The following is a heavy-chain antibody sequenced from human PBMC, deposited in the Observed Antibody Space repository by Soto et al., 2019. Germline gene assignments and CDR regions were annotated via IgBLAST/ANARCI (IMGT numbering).Heavy chain of an antibody. D-gene: IGHD1-1*01. CDR3: ARVRSLRERLFDY. V-gene: IGHV4-61*05. CDR1: GGSISSNSYH. Sequence: SQTLCLTRTVAGGSISSNSYHWIFKRHSPGKGLEWIGYIYYSGSTNYNPSLKSRVTISVDTSKNQFSLKLSSVTAADTAVYYCARVRSLRERLFDYWGQGTLVTVSS. J-gene: IGHJ4*02. CDR2: IYYSGST.